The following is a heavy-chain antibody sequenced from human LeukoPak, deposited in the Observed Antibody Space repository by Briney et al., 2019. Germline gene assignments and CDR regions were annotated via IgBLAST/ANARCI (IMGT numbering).Heavy chain of an antibody. CDR2: IYPGDSGT. CDR1: GYSFTSYW. Sequence: GESLKISCEGSGYSFTSYWIGWVRHMPGKGLEWMGIIYPGDSGTKYSPSFEGQVTISADKSTSTTYLQWSSLRASDTAIYYCARRWYDSSGYSRHFDYWGQGTLVTVPS. J-gene: IGHJ4*02. D-gene: IGHD3-22*01. CDR3: ARRWYDSSGYSRHFDY. V-gene: IGHV5-51*01.